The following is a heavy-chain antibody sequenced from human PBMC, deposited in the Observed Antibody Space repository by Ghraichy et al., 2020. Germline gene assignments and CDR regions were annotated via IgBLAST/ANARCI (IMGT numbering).Heavy chain of an antibody. V-gene: IGHV3-33*08. CDR3: ARDQGVCSGGRCYTDALDS. J-gene: IGHJ4*02. CDR2: IYYDGSDK. D-gene: IGHD2-15*01. Sequence: GESLNISCEASGFTFSKFGMHWVRQAPAKGLEWVALIYYDGSDKYYADSVKGRFTISRDNSKNTLYLQMNGLTTEDTAVYYCARDQGVCSGGRCYTDALDSWGQGTLVSVSS. CDR1: GFTFSKFG.